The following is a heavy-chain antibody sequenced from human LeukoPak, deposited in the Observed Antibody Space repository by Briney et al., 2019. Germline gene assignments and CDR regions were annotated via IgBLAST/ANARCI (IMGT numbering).Heavy chain of an antibody. J-gene: IGHJ4*02. CDR2: IKPDGSEI. V-gene: IGHV3-7*01. CDR3: ATVVVVADPDY. D-gene: IGHD2-15*01. CDR1: GFTFSSYW. Sequence: GGSLRPSCAASGFTFSSYWMSWVRQAPGKGLEWVANIKPDGSEIYYVDSVKGRFTISRDNAKNSLYLQMNSLRAEDTAVYYCATVVVVADPDYWGQGTLVTVSS.